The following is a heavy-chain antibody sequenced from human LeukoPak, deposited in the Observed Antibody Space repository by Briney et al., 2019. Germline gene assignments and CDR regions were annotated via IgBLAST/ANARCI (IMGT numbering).Heavy chain of an antibody. J-gene: IGHJ4*02. CDR1: GFTFSTYS. V-gene: IGHV3-48*02. CDR3: ARDLYHGGNYDH. Sequence: GGSLRLSCAASGFTFSTYSMNWVRQAPGKGLEWVSYISSGSDSIYYADSVKGRFTVSRDNAKNSLYLQMISLRDEDTAVYYCARDLYHGGNYDHWGQGTLVTVSS. CDR2: ISSGSDSI. D-gene: IGHD4-23*01.